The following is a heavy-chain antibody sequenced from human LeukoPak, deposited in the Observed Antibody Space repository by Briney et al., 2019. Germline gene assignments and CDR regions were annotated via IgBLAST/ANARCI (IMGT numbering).Heavy chain of an antibody. CDR1: GGSVSSGGYY. D-gene: IGHD4-17*01. J-gene: IGHJ3*02. V-gene: IGHV4-30-2*01. CDR3: ARQGNYGDYVTEDAFDI. Sequence: PSQTLSLTCTVSGGSVSSGGYYWSWIRQPPGKGLEWIGYIYQSGSTYYNPSLKSRVTISVDTSKNQFSLKLSSVTAADTAVYYCARQGNYGDYVTEDAFDIWGQGTMVTVSS. CDR2: IYQSGST.